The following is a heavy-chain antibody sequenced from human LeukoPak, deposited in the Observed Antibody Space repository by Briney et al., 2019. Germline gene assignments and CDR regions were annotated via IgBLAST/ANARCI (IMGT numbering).Heavy chain of an antibody. J-gene: IGHJ5*02. Sequence: GGSLRPSCAASGFTFSYYWMIWVRQAPGKGLEWVATIKQDGSEKYYVDNVKGRFTISRDNTKNSQYLQMNSLRVEGTAVYYCASSISGWYDQWGQGTLVTVSS. D-gene: IGHD1-14*01. CDR3: ASSISGWYDQ. V-gene: IGHV3-7*05. CDR1: GFTFSYYW. CDR2: IKQDGSEK.